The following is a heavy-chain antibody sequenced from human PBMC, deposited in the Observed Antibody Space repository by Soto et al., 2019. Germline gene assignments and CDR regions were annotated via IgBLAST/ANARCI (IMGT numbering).Heavy chain of an antibody. J-gene: IGHJ4*02. CDR1: GFIFSDYA. Sequence: EVQMLESGGGLVQPGGSLRLSCAASGFIFSDYAMSWVRQAPGKGLEWVAGMGGANGDTYYAESVRGRFAISRDNSKSTLFLQMNSLRDEDTAVYYCARDLGAVAGTSGYWGQGTLVTVSS. D-gene: IGHD6-19*01. CDR3: ARDLGAVAGTSGY. V-gene: IGHV3-23*01. CDR2: MGGANGDT.